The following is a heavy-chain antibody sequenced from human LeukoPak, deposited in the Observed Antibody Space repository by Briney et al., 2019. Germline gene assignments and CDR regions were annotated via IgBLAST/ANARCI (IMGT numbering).Heavy chain of an antibody. CDR1: GGSISSGGYY. J-gene: IGHJ4*02. CDR2: IYYSGST. Sequence: SETLSLTCTVSGGSISSGGYYWSWTRQHPGKGLEWIGYIYYSGSTYYNPYLKSRVTISVDTSKNQFSLKLSSVTAADTAVYYCARARGYCSGGSCYVGILDYWGQGTLVTVSS. D-gene: IGHD2-15*01. V-gene: IGHV4-31*03. CDR3: ARARGYCSGGSCYVGILDY.